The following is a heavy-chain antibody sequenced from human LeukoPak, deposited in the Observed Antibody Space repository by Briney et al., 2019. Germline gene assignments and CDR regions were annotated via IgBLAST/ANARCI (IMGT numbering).Heavy chain of an antibody. CDR3: ARVRGDYGGISDY. CDR2: ISSSRTSI. V-gene: IGHV3-21*04. J-gene: IGHJ4*02. CDR1: GFTFSSYT. D-gene: IGHD4-23*01. Sequence: PGGSLRLSCGASGFTFSSYTMIWVRQAPGMGLEWVSSISSSRTSIYYADSVKGRFTISRDNAKSSLHLQMNSLRAEDTAVYYCARVRGDYGGISDYWGQGTLVTVSS.